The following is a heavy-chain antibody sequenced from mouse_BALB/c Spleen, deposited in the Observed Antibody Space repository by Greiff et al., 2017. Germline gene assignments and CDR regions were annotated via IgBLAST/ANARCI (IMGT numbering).Heavy chain of an antibody. CDR2: IDPANGNT. CDR1: GFNIKDTY. Sequence: EVQLQESGAELVKPGASVKLSCTASGFNIKDTYMHWVKQRPEQGLEWIGRIDPANGNTKYDPKFQGKATITADTSSNTAYMQLSSLTSEDTAVYYCVDGYQAGLAYWGQGTLVTVSA. V-gene: IGHV14-3*02. D-gene: IGHD2-3*01. CDR3: VDGYQAGLAY. J-gene: IGHJ3*01.